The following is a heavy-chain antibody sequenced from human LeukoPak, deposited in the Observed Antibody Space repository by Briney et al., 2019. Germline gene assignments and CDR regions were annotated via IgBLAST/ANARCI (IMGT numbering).Heavy chain of an antibody. CDR2: ISYDGSNK. D-gene: IGHD3-3*01. CDR1: GFTFSSYG. CDR3: ARDDYDFWSGYCDY. J-gene: IGHJ4*02. Sequence: GGSLRLSCAASGFTFSSYGMHWVRQAPGKGLEWVAVISYDGSNKYYADSVKGRFTISRDNSKNTLYLQMNSLRAEDTAVYYCARDDYDFWSGYCDYWGQGTLVTVSS. V-gene: IGHV3-30*03.